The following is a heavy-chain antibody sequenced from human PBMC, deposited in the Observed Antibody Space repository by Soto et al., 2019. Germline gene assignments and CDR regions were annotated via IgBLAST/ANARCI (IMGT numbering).Heavy chain of an antibody. V-gene: IGHV3-11*01. CDR1: GFTFSDYY. Sequence: GGSLRLSCAASGFTFSDYYMSWIRRAPGKGLEWVSYISSSGSTIYYADSVKGRFTISRDNAKNSLYLQMNSLRAEDTAVYYCASVYSGAYYFDYWGQGTLVTVSS. D-gene: IGHD5-12*01. CDR3: ASVYSGAYYFDY. J-gene: IGHJ4*02. CDR2: ISSSGSTI.